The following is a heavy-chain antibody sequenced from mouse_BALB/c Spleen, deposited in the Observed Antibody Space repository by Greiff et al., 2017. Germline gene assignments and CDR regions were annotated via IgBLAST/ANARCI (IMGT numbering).Heavy chain of an antibody. Sequence: VKLMESGPGLVAPSQSLSITCTVSGFSLTGYGVNWVRQPPGKGLEWLGMIWGDGSTDYNSAIKSRLSISKDNSKSQVFLKMNRLQTDDTARYYCARNRSSGYVHYYAMDYWGQGTSVTVSS. D-gene: IGHD3-1*01. CDR2: IWGDGST. J-gene: IGHJ4*01. CDR1: GFSLTGYG. V-gene: IGHV2-6-7*01. CDR3: ARNRSSGYVHYYAMDY.